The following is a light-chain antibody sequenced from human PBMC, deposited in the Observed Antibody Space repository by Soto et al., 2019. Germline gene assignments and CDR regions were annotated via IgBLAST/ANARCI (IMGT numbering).Light chain of an antibody. J-gene: IGLJ1*01. V-gene: IGLV2-14*01. CDR3: SSYTSSSTYV. CDR1: SSDVGGYNY. CDR2: DVS. Sequence: QSVLTQPASVSGSPGQSITISCTGTSSDVGGYNYVSWYQQHPGEAPKLMIYDVSNRPSGVSNRFSGSKSGNTASLTISGLQAEDEADYYCSSYTSSSTYVFGTGTMLTVL.